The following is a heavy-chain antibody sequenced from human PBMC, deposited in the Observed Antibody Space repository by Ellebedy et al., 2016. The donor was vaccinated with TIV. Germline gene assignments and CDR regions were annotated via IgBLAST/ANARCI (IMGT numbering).Heavy chain of an antibody. Sequence: SETLSLTCIVSGGSFSSYYWSWIRQPPGKGLEWIGYIYNSDITNYNPSLKSRVSISVDTSKNQFSLKLASVTAADTAVYYCSRNVLIFTFDKWYSDLWGRGTLVTVSS. J-gene: IGHJ2*01. V-gene: IGHV4-59*08. D-gene: IGHD3/OR15-3a*01. CDR2: IYNSDIT. CDR3: SRNVLIFTFDKWYSDL. CDR1: GGSFSSYY.